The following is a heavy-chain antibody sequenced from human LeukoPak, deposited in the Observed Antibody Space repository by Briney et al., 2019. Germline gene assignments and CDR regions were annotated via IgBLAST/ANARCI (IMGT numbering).Heavy chain of an antibody. Sequence: PGGSLRLSCTASSFTFSNFAIHWVRQAPGKGLEWVAVMSYDGGTKYYADSVKGRFIISRDNSKDTLYLQMNSLRPEDTAVYYCARDGDTAIRGVNFDFWGQGTLVTVSS. V-gene: IGHV3-30-3*01. CDR2: MSYDGGTK. CDR3: ARDGDTAIRGVNFDF. J-gene: IGHJ4*02. D-gene: IGHD3-10*01. CDR1: SFTFSNFA.